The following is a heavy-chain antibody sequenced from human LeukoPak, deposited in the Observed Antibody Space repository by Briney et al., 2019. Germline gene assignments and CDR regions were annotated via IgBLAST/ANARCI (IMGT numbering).Heavy chain of an antibody. CDR1: GGSISSYY. V-gene: IGHV4-39*07. Sequence: SETLSLTCTVSGGSISSYYWGWIRQPPGKGLEWIGSIYYSGSTYYNPSLKSRVTISVDTSKNQFSLKLSSVTAADTAVYYCARGAGYLAAAAYYYYYMDVWGKGTTVTISS. CDR2: IYYSGST. CDR3: ARGAGYLAAAAYYYYYMDV. D-gene: IGHD6-13*01. J-gene: IGHJ6*03.